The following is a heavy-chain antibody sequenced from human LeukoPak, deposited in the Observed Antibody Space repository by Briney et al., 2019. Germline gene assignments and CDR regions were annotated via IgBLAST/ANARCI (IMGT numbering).Heavy chain of an antibody. CDR1: GFTFRSDG. D-gene: IGHD6-19*01. V-gene: IGHV3-33*06. Sequence: PGGSLRLSCAAPGFTFRSDGMHWVRQAPGKGLEWVAVIWYDGSNKYYADSVKGRFTISRDNSKNTLYLQMNSLRAEDTAVYYCAKDAAAYSSGGYFDYWGQGTLVTVSS. J-gene: IGHJ4*02. CDR3: AKDAAAYSSGGYFDY. CDR2: IWYDGSNK.